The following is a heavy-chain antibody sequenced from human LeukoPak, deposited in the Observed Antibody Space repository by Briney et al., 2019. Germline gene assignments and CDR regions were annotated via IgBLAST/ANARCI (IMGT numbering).Heavy chain of an antibody. Sequence: PGGSXRLXCAASGFTFHDYALHWVRQAPGKGLEYVSGITSNGDSTYYANSVKGRFTISRDNSKNTLYLQMGSLRPEDMAVYYCARGDSSTWLGQDFDYWGQGTLVTVS. J-gene: IGHJ4*02. CDR1: GFTFHDYA. V-gene: IGHV3-64*01. CDR3: ARGDSSTWLGQDFDY. D-gene: IGHD6-13*01. CDR2: ITSNGDST.